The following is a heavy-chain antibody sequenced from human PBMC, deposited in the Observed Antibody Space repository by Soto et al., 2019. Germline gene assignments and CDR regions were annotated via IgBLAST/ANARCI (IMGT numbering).Heavy chain of an antibody. D-gene: IGHD3-22*01. CDR3: TTGLSNGYYNFDY. V-gene: IGHV3-15*01. Sequence: GGSLRLSCGASGFTFSNAWMSWVRQAPGKGLEWVGRIKGEADGGTTDYAAPVKGRITISRDHSKDTLYLHMNSLKTEDTAVYYCTTGLSNGYYNFDYWGQGT. CDR1: GFTFSNAW. J-gene: IGHJ4*02. CDR2: IKGEADGGTT.